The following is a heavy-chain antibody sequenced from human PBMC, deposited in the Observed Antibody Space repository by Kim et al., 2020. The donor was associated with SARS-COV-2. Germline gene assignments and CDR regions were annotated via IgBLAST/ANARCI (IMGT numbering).Heavy chain of an antibody. J-gene: IGHJ3*02. CDR1: GFTFDDYA. V-gene: IGHV3-9*01. CDR2: ISWNTGSI. D-gene: IGHD2-8*01. Sequence: GGSLRLSCAASGFTFDDYAMHWVRQAPGKGLEWVSGISWNTGSIGYADSVKGRFTISRDNAKNSLSLQMNSLRAEDTAAYYCEKEGGNMVYDAFDIWGQGTMVTVSS. CDR3: EKEGGNMVYDAFDI.